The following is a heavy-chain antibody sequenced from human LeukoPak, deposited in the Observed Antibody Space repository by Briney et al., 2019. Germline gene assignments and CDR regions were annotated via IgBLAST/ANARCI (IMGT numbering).Heavy chain of an antibody. CDR1: GFPFNTYA. V-gene: IGHV3-7*01. CDR2: IKEDGSAQ. CDR3: AKDGDGYHN. D-gene: IGHD3-9*01. Sequence: GGSLRLSCSASGFPFNTYAIHWVRQAPGKGLEWVANIKEDGSAQYYADSVKGRFTISRDNTKNSLYLQMNSLTAEDTAMYYCAKDGDGYHNWGQGALVTVSS. J-gene: IGHJ4*02.